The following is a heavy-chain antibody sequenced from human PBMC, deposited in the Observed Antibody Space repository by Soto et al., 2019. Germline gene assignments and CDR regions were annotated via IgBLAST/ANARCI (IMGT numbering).Heavy chain of an antibody. CDR3: ARDVHAGFTHYFDP. V-gene: IGHV4-59*01. CDR2: TSYTGNT. J-gene: IGHJ5*02. CDR1: VGPTLLTT. Sequence: SETRPLPCFFLVGPTLLTTGAGSRRSPGKGLEWIAYTSYTGNTNYNPSLQSRVTISMDTSKNQLSLKLTSMTAADTAVYYCARDVHAGFTHYFDPWGQGTLVTVSS. D-gene: IGHD2-8*01.